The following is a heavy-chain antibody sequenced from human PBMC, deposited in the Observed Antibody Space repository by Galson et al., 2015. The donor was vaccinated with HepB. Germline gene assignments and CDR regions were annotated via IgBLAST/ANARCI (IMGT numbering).Heavy chain of an antibody. J-gene: IGHJ6*02. V-gene: IGHV4-39*01. CDR2: FYYTGST. Sequence: ETLSLTCSVSGDSISSRNYYWGWIRQSPGKGLEWIGSFYYTGSTYYIPSLKSRVTISADTSKNQVSLTLASVTAADTALYYCARHNGDNFHYAMDVWGQGTTVTVSS. CDR3: ARHNGDNFHYAMDV. CDR1: GDSISSRNYY. D-gene: IGHD4/OR15-4a*01.